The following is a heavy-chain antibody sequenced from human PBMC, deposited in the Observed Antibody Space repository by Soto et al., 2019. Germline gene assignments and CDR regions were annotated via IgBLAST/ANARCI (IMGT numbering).Heavy chain of an antibody. V-gene: IGHV3-11*05. CDR1: GFTFSDYY. CDR2: ISTSGSYI. Sequence: QVQLVESGGGLVKPGGSLRLSCVASGFTFSDYYXXXXXXXXXXXXXWNSYISTSGSYIHYADSVKGRFTISRDNXXXSLFXQXNXXXVEXXAXXYCARVIRREGRVAFDIWGQGTMVTVSS. D-gene: IGHD3-10*01. J-gene: IGHJ3*02. CDR3: ARVIRREGRVAFDI.